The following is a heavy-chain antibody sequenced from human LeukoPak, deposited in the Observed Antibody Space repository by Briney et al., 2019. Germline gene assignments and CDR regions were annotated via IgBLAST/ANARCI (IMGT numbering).Heavy chain of an antibody. CDR2: ISAYNGNT. D-gene: IGHD1-26*01. CDR3: ARDLQDSGNHDFDY. V-gene: IGHV1-18*01. Sequence: VASVKVSCKASGYTFTSYGISWVRQAPGQGLEWMGWISAYNGNTNYAQKLQGRVTMTTDTSTSTAYMELRSLRSDDTAVYYCARDLQDSGNHDFDYWGQGTLVTVSS. J-gene: IGHJ4*02. CDR1: GYTFTSYG.